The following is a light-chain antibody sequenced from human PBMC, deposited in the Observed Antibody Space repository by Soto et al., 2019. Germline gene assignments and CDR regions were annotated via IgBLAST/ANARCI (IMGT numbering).Light chain of an antibody. CDR3: QHYNNWLGT. CDR2: GAS. CDR1: QAISSN. Sequence: EIVMTQSPATLSASRGERATLSCRANQAISSNLAWYQQKPGQAPRLLIFGASTRATGIPARFSGSGSGTEFTLTISSLQSEDFAVYYCQHYNNWLGTFGGGTKVEIK. V-gene: IGKV3-15*01. J-gene: IGKJ4*01.